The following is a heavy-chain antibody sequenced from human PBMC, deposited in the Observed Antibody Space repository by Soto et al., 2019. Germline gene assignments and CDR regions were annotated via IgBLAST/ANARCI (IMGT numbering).Heavy chain of an antibody. CDR2: IYHSGST. D-gene: IGHD2-8*01. J-gene: IGHJ4*02. CDR3: ARVESYCTNGVCYTRDFDY. CDR1: GGSISSSNW. V-gene: IGHV4-4*02. Sequence: SETLSLTCAVSGGSISSSNWWSWVRQPPGKGLEWIGEIYHSGSTNYNPSLKSRVTISVDKSKNQFSLKLSSVTAADTAVYYCARVESYCTNGVCYTRDFDYWGQGTLVTV.